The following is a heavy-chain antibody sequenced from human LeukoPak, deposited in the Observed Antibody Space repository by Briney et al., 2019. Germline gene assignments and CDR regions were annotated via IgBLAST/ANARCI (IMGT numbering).Heavy chain of an antibody. Sequence: SETLSLTCAVYGGSFSGYYWSWLRHPPGKGLKWIGEINHSGSTNYNPSLKSRVTISVDKSKNQFSLKLSSVTAADTAVYYCARVSYYDSSGNRGAFDYWGQGTLVTVSS. CDR2: INHSGST. CDR1: GGSFSGYY. J-gene: IGHJ4*02. V-gene: IGHV4-34*01. CDR3: ARVSYYDSSGNRGAFDY. D-gene: IGHD3-22*01.